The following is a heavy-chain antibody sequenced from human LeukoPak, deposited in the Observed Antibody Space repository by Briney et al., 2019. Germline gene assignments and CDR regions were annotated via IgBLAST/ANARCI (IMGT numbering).Heavy chain of an antibody. Sequence: SETLSLTCAVYGGSFSGYYWSWIRQPPGKGLEWIGEINHSGSTNYNPSLKSRVTISVDTSKNQFSLKLSSVTAADTAVYYCARSYYDYVWGSYRYGTHAFDIWGQGTMVTVSS. CDR3: ARSYYDYVWGSYRYGTHAFDI. J-gene: IGHJ3*02. CDR1: GGSFSGYY. V-gene: IGHV4-34*01. D-gene: IGHD3-16*02. CDR2: INHSGST.